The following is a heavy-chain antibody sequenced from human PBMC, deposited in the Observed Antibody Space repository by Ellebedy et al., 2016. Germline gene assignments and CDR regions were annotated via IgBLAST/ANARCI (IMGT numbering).Heavy chain of an antibody. Sequence: SETLSLTXAVSGGSISSGGYSWSWIRQPQGKGLEWIGYIYHSGSTYYNPSLKSRVTISVDRSKNQFSLKLTSMNTADTAVYYCARGPTLRLDIRVVPAAIGGQAFDIWGQGTMVTVSS. D-gene: IGHD2-2*01. V-gene: IGHV4-30-2*01. CDR1: GGSISSGGYS. J-gene: IGHJ3*02. CDR3: ARGPTLRLDIRVVPAAIGGQAFDI. CDR2: IYHSGST.